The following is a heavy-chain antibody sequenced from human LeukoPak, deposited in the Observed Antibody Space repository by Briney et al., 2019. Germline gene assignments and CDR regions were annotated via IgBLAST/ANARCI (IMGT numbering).Heavy chain of an antibody. CDR2: IYYSGST. J-gene: IGHJ6*03. Sequence: PSETLSLTCTVSGGSISRSSYYWGGIRQPPRKGLEWIGSIYYSGSTYYNPSLKSRVTISVDTSKNQFSLKLSSVTAADTAVYYCASAYSSSWYGHYYYMDVWGKGTTVTVSS. D-gene: IGHD6-13*01. CDR3: ASAYSSSWYGHYYYMDV. V-gene: IGHV4-39*07. CDR1: GGSISRSSYY.